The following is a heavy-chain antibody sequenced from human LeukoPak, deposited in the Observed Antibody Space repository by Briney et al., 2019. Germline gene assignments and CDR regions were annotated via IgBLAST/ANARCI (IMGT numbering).Heavy chain of an antibody. CDR3: VRDAHYYDDSGHPFDY. V-gene: IGHV3-49*03. D-gene: IGHD3-16*01. CDR1: GFIFGEYA. CDR2: VSAKPYGGTT. Sequence: GSLRLSCTTSGFIFGEYALSWFRQAPGRGLEWVGIVSAKPYGGTTKYAASVKDRFIISRDDSNDIAYLQLNSLKTEDTGMYYCVRDAHYYDDSGHPFDYWGQGTLVTVSS. J-gene: IGHJ4*02.